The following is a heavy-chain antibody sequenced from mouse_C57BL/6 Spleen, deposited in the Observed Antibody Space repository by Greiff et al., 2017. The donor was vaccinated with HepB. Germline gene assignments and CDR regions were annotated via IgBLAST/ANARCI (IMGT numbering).Heavy chain of an antibody. CDR2: ISSGSSTI. CDR3: VYHYYGSRNAMDY. D-gene: IGHD1-1*01. V-gene: IGHV5-17*01. CDR1: GFTFSDYG. J-gene: IGHJ4*01. Sequence: EVKVEESGGGLVKPGGSLKLSCAASGFTFSDYGMHWVRQAPEKGLEWVAYISSGSSTIYYADTVKGRFTISRDNAKNTLFLQMTSLRSEDTAMYYCVYHYYGSRNAMDYWGQGTSVTVSS.